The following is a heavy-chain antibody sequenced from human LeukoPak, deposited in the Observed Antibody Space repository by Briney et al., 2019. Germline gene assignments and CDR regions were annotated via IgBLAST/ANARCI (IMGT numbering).Heavy chain of an antibody. CDR3: ARALSIAARGSFDY. CDR2: IIPIFGTA. D-gene: IGHD6-6*01. J-gene: IGHJ4*02. Sequence: SVTVSCTASGGTFSSYAISWVRQAPGQGLEWMGGIIPIFGTANYAQKFQGRVTITADESTSTAYMELSSLRSEDTAVYYCARALSIAARGSFDYWGQGTLVTVSS. CDR1: GGTFSSYA. V-gene: IGHV1-69*13.